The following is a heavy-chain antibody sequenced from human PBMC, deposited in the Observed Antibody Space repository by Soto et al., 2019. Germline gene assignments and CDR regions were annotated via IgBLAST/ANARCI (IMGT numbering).Heavy chain of an antibody. CDR3: ARWPQLEPRFDY. CDR2: IYYSGST. D-gene: IGHD1-1*01. V-gene: IGHV4-31*03. J-gene: IGHJ4*02. Sequence: SETLSLTCTVSGGSISSGDYYRSWIRQHPGKGLEWIGYIYYSGSTYYNPSLKSRVTISVDTSKNQFSLKLSSVTAADTAVYYCARWPQLEPRFDYWGQGTLVTVSS. CDR1: GGSISSGDYY.